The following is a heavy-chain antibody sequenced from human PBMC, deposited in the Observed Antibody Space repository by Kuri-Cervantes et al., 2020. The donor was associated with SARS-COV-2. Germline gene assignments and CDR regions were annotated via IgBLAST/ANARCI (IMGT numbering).Heavy chain of an antibody. V-gene: IGHV4-61*09. CDR2: LDTSGST. CDR1: GVSVTGGTYY. D-gene: IGHD3-22*01. CDR3: ARGGIYDSSGYYGY. Sequence: SQTLSLTCAVSGVSVTGGTYYWAWIRQPAGKGLEWIGHLDTSGSTTYNPSLKSRVTISVDTSKNQFSLKLSSVTAADTAVYYCARGGIYDSSGYYGYWGQGTLVTVSS. J-gene: IGHJ4*02.